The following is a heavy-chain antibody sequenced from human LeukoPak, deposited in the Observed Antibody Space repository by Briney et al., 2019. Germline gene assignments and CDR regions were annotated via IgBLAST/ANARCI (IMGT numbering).Heavy chain of an antibody. D-gene: IGHD3-10*01. V-gene: IGHV4-34*01. Sequence: NPSETLSLTCAVYGGSFSGYYWSWIRQPPGKGLEWIGEINHSGSTNYNPSLKSRVTISVDTSKNQFSLKLSSVTAADTAVYYCASTPYGSGSYYYYFDYWGQETLVTVSS. CDR2: INHSGST. J-gene: IGHJ4*02. CDR1: GGSFSGYY. CDR3: ASTPYGSGSYYYYFDY.